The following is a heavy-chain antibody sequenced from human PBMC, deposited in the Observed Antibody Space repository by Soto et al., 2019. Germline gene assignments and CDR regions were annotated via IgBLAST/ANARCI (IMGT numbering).Heavy chain of an antibody. Sequence: QLQLQESGPGLVKPSETLSLTCAVSGGSISSSSYYWGWLRQPPGMGVEWIGSIYYSGSTHYNPSLNTIVPKTADTSKNQFSLTLSYVTAAVTAVYYCASYYDCGDYYFDYWGQGTLVTVSS. CDR1: GGSISSSSYY. CDR3: ASYYDCGDYYFDY. V-gene: IGHV4-39*01. D-gene: IGHD4-17*01. J-gene: IGHJ4*02. CDR2: IYYSGST.